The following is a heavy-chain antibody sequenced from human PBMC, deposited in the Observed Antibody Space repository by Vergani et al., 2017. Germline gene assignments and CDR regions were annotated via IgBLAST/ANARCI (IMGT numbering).Heavy chain of an antibody. CDR2: IIPIFGTA. CDR1: GGTFSSYA. V-gene: IGHV1-69*12. D-gene: IGHD4-23*01. J-gene: IGHJ6*02. CDR3: ARDEHDYGGNEPASGMDV. Sequence: QGQLVQSGAEVKKPGSSVKVSCKASGGTFSSYAISWVRQAPGQGLEWMGGIIPIFGTANYAQKFQGRVTITADESTSTAYMELSSLRSEDTAVYYCARDEHDYGGNEPASGMDVWGQGTTVTVSS.